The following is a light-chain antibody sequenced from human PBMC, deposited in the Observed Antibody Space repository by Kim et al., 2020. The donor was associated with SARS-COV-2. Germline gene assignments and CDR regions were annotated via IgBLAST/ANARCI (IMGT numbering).Light chain of an antibody. CDR3: QQYNDWPLT. CDR2: HAF. Sequence: SLSPGEGATRSGTASQSIGTDLAWYQQKPGQAPRLLIYHAFTRATGIPARISGSGSGTEFTLTISSRQSEDFAVYYCQQYNDWPLTFGGGTKLEI. CDR1: QSIGTD. V-gene: IGKV3D-15*01. J-gene: IGKJ4*01.